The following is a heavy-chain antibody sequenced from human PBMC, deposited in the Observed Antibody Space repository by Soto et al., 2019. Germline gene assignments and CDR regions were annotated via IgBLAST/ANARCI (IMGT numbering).Heavy chain of an antibody. V-gene: IGHV3-30*18. J-gene: IGHJ4*02. Sequence: RGYLRLSCAASGFTFSNYAMHWVRQSPGKGLEWVALTSYDGNNEYYTDSVKGRFTISRDNSKNTLFLQMNSPRPEDTAVYYRAKDKGVFNWATYYIHYWCQAALVTLSS. CDR1: GFTFSNYA. CDR3: AKDKGVFNWATYYIHY. D-gene: IGHD1-1*01. CDR2: TSYDGNNE.